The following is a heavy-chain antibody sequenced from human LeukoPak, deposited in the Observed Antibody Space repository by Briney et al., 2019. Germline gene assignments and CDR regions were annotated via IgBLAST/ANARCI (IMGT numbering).Heavy chain of an antibody. D-gene: IGHD3-22*01. J-gene: IGHJ4*02. CDR3: ARDRSGYYDY. CDR2: IYYSGST. Sequence: SETLSLTCTVSAGSISSYYWSWIRQPPGKGLEWIGYIYYSGSTNYNPSLKSRVTISVDTSENQFSLKLSSVTAADTAVYYCARDRSGYYDYWGQGTLVTVSS. V-gene: IGHV4-59*01. CDR1: AGSISSYY.